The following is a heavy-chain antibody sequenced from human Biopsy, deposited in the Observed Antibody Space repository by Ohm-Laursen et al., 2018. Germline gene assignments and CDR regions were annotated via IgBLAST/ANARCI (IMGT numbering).Heavy chain of an antibody. CDR1: GGSFTGHY. D-gene: IGHD4-23*01. Sequence: PGTLSLTCTVSGGSFTGHYWSWIRQPPGKGLEWIGHISYTGYTSYNASLKSRVTISVDTPRNHFSLRLSSLTAADTAVYYCARGSNDFGGLYFPRWGQGTLLTVSS. CDR3: ARGSNDFGGLYFPR. CDR2: ISYTGYT. V-gene: IGHV4-59*11. J-gene: IGHJ4*02.